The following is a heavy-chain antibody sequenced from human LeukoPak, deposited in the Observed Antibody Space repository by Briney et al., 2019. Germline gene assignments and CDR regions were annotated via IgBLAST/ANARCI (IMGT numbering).Heavy chain of an antibody. CDR1: GGSISSSIYY. V-gene: IGHV4-39*07. CDR3: ARDFCSGGSCSDAFDI. CDR2: IYYSGST. Sequence: ASETLSLTCIVSGGSISSSIYYWGWIRQPPGKGLEWIGSIYYSGSTYYNPSLKSRVTISVDTSKNQFSLKLSSVTAADTAVYYCARDFCSGGSCSDAFDIWGQGTMVTVSS. D-gene: IGHD2-15*01. J-gene: IGHJ3*02.